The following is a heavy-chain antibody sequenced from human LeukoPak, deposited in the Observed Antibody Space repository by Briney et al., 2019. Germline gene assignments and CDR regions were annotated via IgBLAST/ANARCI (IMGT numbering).Heavy chain of an antibody. CDR1: GGSFSDYY. J-gene: IGHJ5*02. CDR2: INHSGST. V-gene: IGHV4-34*01. Sequence: SETLSLTCAVYGGSFSDYYWSWIRQPPGKGLEWIGEINHSGSTNYNPSLKSRVTISVDTSKNQFSLKLSSVTAADTAVYYCARGRFDPWGQGTLVTVSS. CDR3: ARGRFDP.